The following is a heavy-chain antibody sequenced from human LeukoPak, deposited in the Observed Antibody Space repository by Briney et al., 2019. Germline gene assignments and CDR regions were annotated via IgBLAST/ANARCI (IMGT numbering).Heavy chain of an antibody. J-gene: IGHJ4*02. D-gene: IGHD3-22*01. CDR1: GFTFSSYG. V-gene: IGHV3-33*01. CDR2: IWYDGSNK. CDR3: AGQTYYYDSSGYYPDY. Sequence: GGSLRLSCAASGFTFSSYGMPWVRQAPGKGLEWVAVIWYDGSNKYYADSVKGRFTISRDNSKNTLYLQMNSLRAEDTAVYYCAGQTYYYDSSGYYPDYWGQGTLVTVSS.